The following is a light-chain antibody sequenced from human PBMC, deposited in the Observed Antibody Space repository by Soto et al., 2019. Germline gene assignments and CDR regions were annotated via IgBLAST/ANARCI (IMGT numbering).Light chain of an antibody. CDR3: QQYGSSPWT. CDR1: QSVSSSF. J-gene: IGKJ1*01. V-gene: IGKV3-20*01. Sequence: EIVLTQSPGTLSLSPGERATLSCRASQSVSSSFLAWYHQKPGQAPRLLIYGASIRATGIPDRFSGSGAGTGFTRTIIRVEPEDLAVYFFQQYGSSPWTFGPGTKVEIK. CDR2: GAS.